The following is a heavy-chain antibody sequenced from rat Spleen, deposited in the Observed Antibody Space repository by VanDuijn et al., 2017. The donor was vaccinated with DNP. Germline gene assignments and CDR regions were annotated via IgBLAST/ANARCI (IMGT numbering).Heavy chain of an antibody. CDR1: GYSITSSYR. V-gene: IGHV3-3*01. J-gene: IGHJ4*01. CDR3: ARDYPGITPMDA. D-gene: IGHD1-4*01. Sequence: EVQLQESGPGLVKPSQSLSLTCSVTGYSITSSYRWNWIRKFPGNKLEWMGYINSAGSTNYNPSLKSRISITRDTSKNQFFLQMNSLSSEDMATYYCARDYPGITPMDAWGQGTSVTVSS. CDR2: INSAGST.